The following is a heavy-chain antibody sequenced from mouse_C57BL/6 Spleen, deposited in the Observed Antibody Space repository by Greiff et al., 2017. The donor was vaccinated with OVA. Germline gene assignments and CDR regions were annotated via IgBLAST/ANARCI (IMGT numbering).Heavy chain of an antibody. CDR2: ISDGGSYT. Sequence: EVQGVESGGGLVKPGGSLKLSCAASGFTFSSYAMSWVRQTPEKRLEWVATISDGGSYTYYPDNVKGRFTISRDNAKNNLYLQMSHLKSEDTAMYYCARGDGYYDAMDYWGQGTSVTVSS. CDR3: ARGDGYYDAMDY. V-gene: IGHV5-4*01. D-gene: IGHD2-3*01. CDR1: GFTFSSYA. J-gene: IGHJ4*01.